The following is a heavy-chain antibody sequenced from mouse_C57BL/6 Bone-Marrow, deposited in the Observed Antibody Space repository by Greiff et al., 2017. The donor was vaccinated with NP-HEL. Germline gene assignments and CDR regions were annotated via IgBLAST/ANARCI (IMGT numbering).Heavy chain of an antibody. CDR2: INPSSGYT. V-gene: IGHV1-7*01. J-gene: IGHJ4*01. CDR3: ARYRASTGTRAMDY. CDR1: GYTFTSYW. Sequence: VQRVESGAELAKPGASVKLSCKASGYTFTSYWMHWVKQRPGQGLEWIGYINPSSGYTKYNQKFTDKATLTADKSSSTAYMQLSSLTYEDSAVYYCARYRASTGTRAMDYWCQGTSVTVSS. D-gene: IGHD4-1*02.